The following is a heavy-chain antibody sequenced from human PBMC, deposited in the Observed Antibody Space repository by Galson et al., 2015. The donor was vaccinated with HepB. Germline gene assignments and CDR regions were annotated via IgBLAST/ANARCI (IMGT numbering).Heavy chain of an antibody. CDR2: IYHTGST. D-gene: IGHD5-12*01. J-gene: IGHJ4*02. V-gene: IGHV4-38-2*02. Sequence: ETLSLTCTVSGYSITSGYYWGWIRQPPGKGLEWIGNIYHTGSTYYSPSLKSRVTISVDTSKNQFSLKLSSVTAADTAVYYCARDEVAGATDYWGQGTPVTVPS. CDR3: ARDEVAGATDY. CDR1: GYSITSGYY.